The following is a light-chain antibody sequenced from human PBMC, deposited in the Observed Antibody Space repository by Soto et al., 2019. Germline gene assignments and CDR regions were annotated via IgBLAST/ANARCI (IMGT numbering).Light chain of an antibody. V-gene: IGKV3-20*01. CDR2: GAS. CDR3: QQYGSSPLT. CDR1: QRVSSSY. Sequence: EIVLTQSPGTLSLSPGERAALSCRASQRVSSSYLAWYQQKPGQAPRLLIYGASSRATGIPDRFSGSGSGTDFTLNISRLAPEDFAVYYCQQYGSSPLTFGGGTTVEIK. J-gene: IGKJ4*01.